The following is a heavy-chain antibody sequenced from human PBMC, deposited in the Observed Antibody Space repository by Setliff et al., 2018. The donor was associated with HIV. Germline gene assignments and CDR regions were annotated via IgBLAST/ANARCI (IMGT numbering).Heavy chain of an antibody. CDR1: GGSISSYY. Sequence: PSETLSLTCTVSGGSISSYYWSWIRQPPGKGLEWIGYIYYSGSTNYNPSLKSRVTISVDTSKNQFSLKLSSVTAADTAVYYCARGRRSTSSYYYCYYMDVWGKGTTVTVSS. V-gene: IGHV4-59*01. CDR3: ARGRRSTSSYYYCYYMDV. J-gene: IGHJ6*03. CDR2: IYYSGST. D-gene: IGHD2-2*01.